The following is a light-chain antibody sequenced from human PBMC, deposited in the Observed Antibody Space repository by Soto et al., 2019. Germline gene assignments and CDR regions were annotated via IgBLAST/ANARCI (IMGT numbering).Light chain of an antibody. J-gene: IGKJ3*01. CDR3: QQYGRSPGLLT. CDR1: QSVTSTY. CDR2: DAS. Sequence: EIVLTQSPGTRSLSPGERVTLSCRASQSVTSTYLAWYQQKPGQAPRLLIYDASTRATGIPDRFSGSGSGTDFTLTISRLEPEDFAVYYCQQYGRSPGLLTFGPGTKVDIK. V-gene: IGKV3-20*01.